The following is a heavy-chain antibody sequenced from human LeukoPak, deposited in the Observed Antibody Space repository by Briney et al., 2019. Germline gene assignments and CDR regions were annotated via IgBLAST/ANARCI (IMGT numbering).Heavy chain of an antibody. D-gene: IGHD6-6*01. Sequence: GRSLRLSCAASGFTFRSYAMHWVRQAPGRGLEWVAVISYDGSNKYYADSVKGRFTISRDNSKNTLYLQMNSLRAEDTAVYYCARVVSSSARIDAFDIWGQGTMVTVSS. CDR3: ARVVSSSARIDAFDI. CDR1: GFTFRSYA. CDR2: ISYDGSNK. V-gene: IGHV3-30-3*01. J-gene: IGHJ3*02.